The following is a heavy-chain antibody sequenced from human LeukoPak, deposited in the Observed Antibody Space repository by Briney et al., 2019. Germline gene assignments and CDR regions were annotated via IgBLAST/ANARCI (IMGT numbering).Heavy chain of an antibody. J-gene: IGHJ4*02. D-gene: IGHD5-24*01. CDR1: EFTVRRNY. V-gene: IGHV3-53*01. Sequence: GGSLRLSCTASEFTVRRNYMLWVREAPGKGLEWVSLIFSNGDTHYADSVKGRFTISRDTSKNTVSLQMNSLRVEDTAMYYWTRDQMNYWGQGTLVTVSS. CDR3: TRDQMNY. CDR2: IFSNGDT.